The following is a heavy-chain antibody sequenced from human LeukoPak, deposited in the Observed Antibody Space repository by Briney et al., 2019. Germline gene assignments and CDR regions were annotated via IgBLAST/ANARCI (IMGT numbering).Heavy chain of an antibody. CDR1: GFTFTTYN. D-gene: IGHD5-12*01. J-gene: IGHJ4*02. CDR2: ISSSSRSI. V-gene: IGHV3-48*01. Sequence: PGRSLRLSCAASGFTFTTYNMNWVRQAPGKGLEWVSYISSSSRSIYYADSVKGRFTISRDNAKNSLYLQMNSLRAEDTAVYYCARSELTSATDYWGQGTPVTVSS. CDR3: ARSELTSATDY.